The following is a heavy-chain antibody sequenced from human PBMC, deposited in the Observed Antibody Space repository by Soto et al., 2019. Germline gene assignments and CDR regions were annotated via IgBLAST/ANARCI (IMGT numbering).Heavy chain of an antibody. Sequence: QVQLVQSGGEVKNPGASVKISCKASGYIFSSYSLNWVRQPPGQGPEWMGWISGYNGDTDYAQSFQGRVTMTTDASTNTSYMELRSLRSGDTAIYYCARNTARDWFDPWCQGTLVTVSS. V-gene: IGHV1-18*04. D-gene: IGHD2-21*02. J-gene: IGHJ5*02. CDR3: ARNTARDWFDP. CDR1: GYIFSSYS. CDR2: ISGYNGDT.